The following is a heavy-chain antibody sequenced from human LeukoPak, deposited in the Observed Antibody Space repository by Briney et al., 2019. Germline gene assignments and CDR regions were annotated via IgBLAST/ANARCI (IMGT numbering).Heavy chain of an antibody. J-gene: IGHJ6*02. Sequence: ASVKVSCKASGYTFTSYGISWVRQAPGQGLEWMGWINAGNGNTKYSQKFQGRVTITRDTSASTAYMELSSLRSEDTAVYYCAINPSSSEYYYYYGMDVWGQGTTVTVSS. CDR1: GYTFTSYG. CDR2: INAGNGNT. D-gene: IGHD6-6*01. CDR3: AINPSSSEYYYYYGMDV. V-gene: IGHV1-3*01.